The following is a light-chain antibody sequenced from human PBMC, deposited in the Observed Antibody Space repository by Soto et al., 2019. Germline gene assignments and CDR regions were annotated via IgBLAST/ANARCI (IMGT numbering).Light chain of an antibody. Sequence: QSVLTQPHSVSGSPGQSVAISCSGTSSEVGGYNYVSWYQQHPGKAPKLIIFNVNNRPSGVSNRFSGSKSGNTASLTISGLQAEDEADYYCSSFTSSTTYVFGTGTKVTVL. CDR2: NVN. J-gene: IGLJ1*01. CDR1: SSEVGGYNY. V-gene: IGLV2-14*01. CDR3: SSFTSSTTYV.